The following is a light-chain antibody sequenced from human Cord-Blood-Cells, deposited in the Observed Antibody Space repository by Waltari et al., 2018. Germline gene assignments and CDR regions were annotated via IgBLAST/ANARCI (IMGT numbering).Light chain of an antibody. CDR2: AAS. J-gene: IGKJ1*01. Sequence: DIQMTQSPYSLSAYVGDRVTITCRASQSISSYLNWYQQKPGKAPKLLIYAASSFQSGVPSRFSGSGSGTDFTLTISSLQPEYFATYYCQQSYSTPRTFGQGTKVEIK. V-gene: IGKV1-39*01. CDR3: QQSYSTPRT. CDR1: QSISSY.